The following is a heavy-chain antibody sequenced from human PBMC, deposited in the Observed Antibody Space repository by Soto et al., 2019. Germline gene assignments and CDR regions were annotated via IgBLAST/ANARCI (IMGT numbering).Heavy chain of an antibody. D-gene: IGHD6-6*01. V-gene: IGHV3-7*01. Sequence: EVQLVESGGGLVQPGGSLRLSCAASGFTFSTYWMSWVRQAPGKGLEWVANIKQDGSQKYYVDSVKGRFTISRDNAKNSLYLQMNSLRAEDTVVYYCARDWASSSSGHGIDYWGQGPLVTVSS. CDR3: ARDWASSSSGHGIDY. CDR1: GFTFSTYW. CDR2: IKQDGSQK. J-gene: IGHJ4*02.